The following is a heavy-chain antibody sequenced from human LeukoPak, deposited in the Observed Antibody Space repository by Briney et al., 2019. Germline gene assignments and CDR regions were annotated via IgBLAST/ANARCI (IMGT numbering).Heavy chain of an antibody. CDR3: ARGFGKVSSDVFGGYTMDV. CDR1: GLTVNSNY. V-gene: IGHV3-66*02. J-gene: IGHJ6*02. Sequence: GGSLRLSCAASGLTVNSNYMSWVRQAPGKGLEQGSLIYSGGSTYYADSVKDRFTISRDNSKNTLYLQMNSLRPEDTAVYYCARGFGKVSSDVFGGYTMDVWGQGTTVTVSS. CDR2: IYSGGST. D-gene: IGHD3-10*01.